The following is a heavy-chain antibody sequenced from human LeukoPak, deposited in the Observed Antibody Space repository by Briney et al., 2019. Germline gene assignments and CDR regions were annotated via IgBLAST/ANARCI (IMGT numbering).Heavy chain of an antibody. CDR2: IKSKNNGGTA. CDR3: TTCYTGWEDY. CDR1: GFTFRSAW. V-gene: IGHV3-15*01. J-gene: IGHJ4*02. D-gene: IGHD1-26*01. Sequence: GGSLRLSCAASGFAASGFTFRSAWMSWVRQTPGKGLEWVGRIKSKNNGGTADYAAPVKGRFTFSRDDSKNTLYLQMNSLKIEDTAVYYCTTCYTGWEDYWGQGTLVTVSS.